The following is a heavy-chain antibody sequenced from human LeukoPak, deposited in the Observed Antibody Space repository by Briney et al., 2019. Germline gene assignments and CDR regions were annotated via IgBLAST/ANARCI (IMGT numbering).Heavy chain of an antibody. CDR1: HGSISGFH. J-gene: IGHJ4*02. V-gene: IGHV4-59*01. CDR2: IFYSGSA. CDR3: ARGGAFSSSWYVDY. D-gene: IGHD6-13*01. Sequence: PSETQSLTCTVSHGSISGFHWSWIRQPPGKGLEWIGYIFYSGSANYNPSLKSRVTISVDTSRNKVSLKLSSVTAADTAVYYCARGGAFSSSWYVDYWGQGTLVTVST.